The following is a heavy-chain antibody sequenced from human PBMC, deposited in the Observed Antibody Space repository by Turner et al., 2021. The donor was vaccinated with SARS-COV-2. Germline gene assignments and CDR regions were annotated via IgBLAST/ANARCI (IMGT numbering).Heavy chain of an antibody. CDR3: AGEVVVLTTTHYGMDV. Sequence: QLQLQESGPGLVKPSETLSLTCTVSGRPISSSSYYWGWIRQPPGKGLAWIGSIYYSGSTYYNPSLKSRVTISVDTSKNQFSLKLSSVTAADTAVYYCAGEVVVLTTTHYGMDVWGQGTTVTVSS. D-gene: IGHD1-26*01. J-gene: IGHJ6*02. CDR2: IYYSGST. V-gene: IGHV4-39*01. CDR1: GRPISSSSYY.